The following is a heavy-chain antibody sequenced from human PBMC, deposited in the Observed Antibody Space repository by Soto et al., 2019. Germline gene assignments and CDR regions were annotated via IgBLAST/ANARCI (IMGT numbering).Heavy chain of an antibody. CDR2: MNPNSGNT. J-gene: IGHJ5*02. V-gene: IGHV1-8*01. CDR3: ARGRYYYDSRWFDP. CDR1: GYTFTSYD. Sequence: QVQLVQSGAEVKKPGASVKVSCKASGYTFTSYDINWVRQATGQGLEWMGWMNPNSGNTGYAQKFRGRVTMTRNTSRSTAYMELSSLRSEDTAVYYCARGRYYYDSRWFDPWGQGTLVTVSS. D-gene: IGHD3-22*01.